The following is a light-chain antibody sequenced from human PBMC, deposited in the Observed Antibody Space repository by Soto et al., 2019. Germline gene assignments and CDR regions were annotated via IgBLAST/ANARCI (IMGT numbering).Light chain of an antibody. V-gene: IGKV1-5*03. CDR1: QTISTW. CDR2: KAS. CDR3: QQYNTYPLT. Sequence: DIQMTQSPSTLAASVGDRVTITCRASQTISTWLAWYQQKPGKAPKLLIYKASSLEGGVPSMFSGSGSGTEFNITISSLQPDDFATSYCQQYNTYPLTFGGGTTVDI. J-gene: IGKJ4*01.